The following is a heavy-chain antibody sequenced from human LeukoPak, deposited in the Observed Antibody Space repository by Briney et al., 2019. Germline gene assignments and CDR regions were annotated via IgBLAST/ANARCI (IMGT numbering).Heavy chain of an antibody. Sequence: GGSLRLSCAASGFTVSSNYMSWARRPPGKGLGWVSVIYSGGSTYYADSVKGRFTISRHNSKNTLYLQMNSLRAEDTAVYYCAIVGYSYGYYFDYWGQGTLVTVSS. J-gene: IGHJ4*02. CDR1: GFTVSSNY. CDR2: IYSGGST. V-gene: IGHV3-53*04. CDR3: AIVGYSYGYYFDY. D-gene: IGHD5-18*01.